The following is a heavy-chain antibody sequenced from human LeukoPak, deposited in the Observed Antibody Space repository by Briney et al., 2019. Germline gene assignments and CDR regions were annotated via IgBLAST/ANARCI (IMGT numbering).Heavy chain of an antibody. V-gene: IGHV1-18*01. CDR1: GYTFTSYG. J-gene: IGHJ4*02. CDR3: ARFDSGSYTN. Sequence: ASVKVSCKASGYTFTSYGISWVRQAPGQGLEWMGWISAYNGNTNYAQKFQGRVTMTRDTSISTAYMELSRLRSDDTAVYYCARFDSGSYTNWGQGTLVTVSS. D-gene: IGHD3-10*01. CDR2: ISAYNGNT.